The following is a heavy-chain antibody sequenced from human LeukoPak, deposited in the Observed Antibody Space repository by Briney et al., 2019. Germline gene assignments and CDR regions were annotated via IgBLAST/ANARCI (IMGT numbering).Heavy chain of an antibody. CDR2: INPNSGGT. J-gene: IGHJ4*02. V-gene: IGHV1-2*02. CDR1: GYTFTGYY. CDR3: ARVRDWDLLRYFDS. Sequence: ASVKVSRKASGYTFTGYYIHWVRQAPGQGLEWMGWINPNSGGTNYAQKFQGRVTMTRDTSISTAYMELSRLRSDDTAVYYCARVRDWDLLRYFDSWGQGTLVTVSS. D-gene: IGHD1-26*01.